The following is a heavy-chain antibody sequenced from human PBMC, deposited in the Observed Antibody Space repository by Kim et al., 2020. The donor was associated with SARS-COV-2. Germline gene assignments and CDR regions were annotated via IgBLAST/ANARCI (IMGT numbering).Heavy chain of an antibody. J-gene: IGHJ4*02. D-gene: IGHD2-21*02. CDR3: SLRPPTVVTTYDY. Sequence: YAAPVKGRFIISRDDSKNTLYLQMNSLETEDTAMYYCSLRPPTVVTTYDYWGQGTLVTVSP. V-gene: IGHV3-15*01.